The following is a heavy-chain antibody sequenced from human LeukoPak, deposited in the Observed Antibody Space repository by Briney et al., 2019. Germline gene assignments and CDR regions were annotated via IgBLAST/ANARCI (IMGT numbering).Heavy chain of an antibody. CDR2: IYYSWSA. CDR1: GGSISSSSYY. Sequence: SETLSLTCILYGGSISSSSYYWGWILHTRGKGLEGIGSIYYSWSAYNNPYLKSRVTISVDTSKNQISLKLSSVTAADTAVYFCARRNVDTAMVPNWFDPWGQGTLVTVSS. V-gene: IGHV4-39*01. J-gene: IGHJ5*02. CDR3: ARRNVDTAMVPNWFDP. D-gene: IGHD5-18*01.